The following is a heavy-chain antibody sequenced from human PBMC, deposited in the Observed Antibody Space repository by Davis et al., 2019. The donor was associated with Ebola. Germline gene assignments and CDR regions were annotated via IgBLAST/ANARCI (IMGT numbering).Heavy chain of an antibody. Sequence: SVKVSCKASGYTFTGYYMHWVRQAPGQGLEWMGGIIPIFGTANYAQKFQGRVTITADESTSTAYMELSSLRSEDTAVYYCARELSGYDLRTFDIWGQGTMVTVSS. D-gene: IGHD5-12*01. J-gene: IGHJ3*02. CDR3: ARELSGYDLRTFDI. CDR2: IIPIFGTA. V-gene: IGHV1-69*13. CDR1: GYTFTGYY.